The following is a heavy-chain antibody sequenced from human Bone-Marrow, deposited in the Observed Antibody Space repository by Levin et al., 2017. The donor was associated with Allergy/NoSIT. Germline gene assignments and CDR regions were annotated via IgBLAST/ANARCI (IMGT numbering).Heavy chain of an antibody. CDR3: ARGRGILVVGATISYYFDF. CDR2: LYHTGGT. J-gene: IGHJ4*02. CDR1: GYSISSGYY. V-gene: IGHV4-38-2*01. D-gene: IGHD2-15*01. Sequence: SETLSLTCAVSGYSISSGYYWGWIRQPPGKGLEWIGSLYHTGGTYYNPSLKSRVTISVDTSKNQFSLKLSSVTAADTAMYYCARGRGILVVGATISYYFDFWGQGALATVSS.